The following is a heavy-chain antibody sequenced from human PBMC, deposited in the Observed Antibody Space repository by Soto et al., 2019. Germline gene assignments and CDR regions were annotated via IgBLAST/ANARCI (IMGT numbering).Heavy chain of an antibody. CDR3: ASLYCSSTRCPDHDAFDI. D-gene: IGHD2-2*01. Sequence: QVQLVESGGGVVQPGRSLRLSCAASGFTFSSYGMHWVRQAPGKGLEWVAVIWYDGSNKYYADSVKGRFTISRDNSKNQLYLQMKSLRAEDTAVYYCASLYCSSTRCPDHDAFDIWCQGTMVTVSS. J-gene: IGHJ3*02. CDR1: GFTFSSYG. CDR2: IWYDGSNK. V-gene: IGHV3-33*01.